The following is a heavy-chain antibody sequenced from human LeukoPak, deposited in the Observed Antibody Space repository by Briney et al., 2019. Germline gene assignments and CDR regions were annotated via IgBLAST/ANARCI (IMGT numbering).Heavy chain of an antibody. CDR2: INHSGST. Sequence: SETLSLTCAVYGGSFSGYYWSWIRQPPGKGLEWIGEINHSGSTNYNPSLKSRVTISVDTSKNQFSLKLSSVTAADTAVYYCARGYRVYYGSGSYYNYYYGMDVWGQGTTVTVSS. J-gene: IGHJ6*02. CDR3: ARGYRVYYGSGSYYNYYYGMDV. CDR1: GGSFSGYY. V-gene: IGHV4-34*01. D-gene: IGHD3-10*01.